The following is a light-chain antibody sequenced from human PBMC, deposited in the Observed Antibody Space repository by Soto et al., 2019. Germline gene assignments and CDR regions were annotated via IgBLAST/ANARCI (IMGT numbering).Light chain of an antibody. Sequence: EIVVTQSPATLSLSPGERATLSCRASQSVGSYLAWYQHKPGQAPRLLIYGASNRATDIPGRFSGRGSGTDFTLTISSLESGDSAVYYCQQRDKWPRTFGQGTKLEIK. CDR3: QQRDKWPRT. V-gene: IGKV3-11*01. CDR1: QSVGSY. J-gene: IGKJ2*01. CDR2: GAS.